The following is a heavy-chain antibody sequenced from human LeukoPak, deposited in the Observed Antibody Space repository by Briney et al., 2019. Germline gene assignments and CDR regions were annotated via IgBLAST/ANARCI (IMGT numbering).Heavy chain of an antibody. CDR2: IYYSGST. Sequence: KPSETLSLTCGVSGGSISSYYWSWIRQPPGKGLEWIGYIYYSGSTNYNPSLKSRVTISVDTSKNQFSLKLSSVTAADTAVYYCAREMGSSWVPDAFDIWGQGTMVTVSS. CDR3: AREMGSSWVPDAFDI. D-gene: IGHD6-13*01. J-gene: IGHJ3*02. V-gene: IGHV4-59*01. CDR1: GGSISSYY.